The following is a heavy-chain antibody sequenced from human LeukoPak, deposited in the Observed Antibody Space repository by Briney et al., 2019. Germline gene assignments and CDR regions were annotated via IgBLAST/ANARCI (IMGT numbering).Heavy chain of an antibody. V-gene: IGHV4-39*01. CDR3: ARHSGVTRIFDY. Sequence: SETLSLTCTVSGGSISSSSYYWGWIRQPPGKGLEWIGSIYYSGSTYYNPSLKSRVTISVDASKNQFSLKLSSVTAADTAVYYCARHSGVTRIFDYWGQGTLVTVSS. D-gene: IGHD6-25*01. CDR1: GGSISSSSYY. CDR2: IYYSGST. J-gene: IGHJ4*02.